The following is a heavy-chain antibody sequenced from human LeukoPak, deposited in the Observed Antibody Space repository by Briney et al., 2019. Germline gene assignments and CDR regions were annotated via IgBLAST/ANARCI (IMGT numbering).Heavy chain of an antibody. CDR1: GFIFSSYW. Sequence: GGSLRLSCAASGFIFSSYWMSWVRQAPGKGLEWVANINEDGSEKYYVDSVKGRFTISRDNAKNSLYLQMNSLRAEDTAVYYCARADQLYRPADYWGQGTLVTVSS. D-gene: IGHD2-2*01. CDR3: ARADQLYRPADY. J-gene: IGHJ4*02. V-gene: IGHV3-7*05. CDR2: INEDGSEK.